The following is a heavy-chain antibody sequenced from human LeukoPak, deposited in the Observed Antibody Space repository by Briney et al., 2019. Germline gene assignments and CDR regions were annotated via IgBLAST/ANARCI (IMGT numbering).Heavy chain of an antibody. V-gene: IGHV4-59*08. CDR1: GGSISNYC. J-gene: IGHJ4*02. Sequence: PSETLSLTCTVSGGSISNYCWSWIRQSPGKGLEWIGYIYYRGXTNYNPSLKSRDTISVDTSKNQFSLKLSSVTAADTAVYYCARLXXXXXGPDYWGQGTLVTVSS. CDR2: IYYRGXT. CDR3: ARLXXXXXGPDY.